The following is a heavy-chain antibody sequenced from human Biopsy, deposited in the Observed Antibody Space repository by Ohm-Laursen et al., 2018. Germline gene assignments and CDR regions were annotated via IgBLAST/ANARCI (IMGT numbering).Heavy chain of an antibody. D-gene: IGHD4-17*01. CDR1: GFTFSNYG. V-gene: IGHV3-30*18. CDR2: ISHGGNDD. J-gene: IGHJ6*02. Sequence: SRRLSCTASGFTFSNYGIHWVRQAPGKGLEWVALISHGGNDDYYADSVEGRFTVSRDNSKNTVVLQMNSLRPEDTALYYCAKDRWERKLHYGGGVDLWGQGTTVTVSS. CDR3: AKDRWERKLHYGGGVDL.